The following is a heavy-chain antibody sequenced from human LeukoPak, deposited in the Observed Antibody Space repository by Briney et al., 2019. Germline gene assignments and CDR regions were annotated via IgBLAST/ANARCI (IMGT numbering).Heavy chain of an antibody. J-gene: IGHJ3*02. Sequence: GASVKVSCKXSGYTFTSYGISWVRQAPGQGLEWMGWTSVYNGNTNYSQKLQGRVTMTTDTSTSTAYMELRSLRSDDTAVYYCARDLCSIYVSWRPCDNAFDIWGQGTMVTVSS. CDR3: ARDLCSIYVSWRPCDNAFDI. D-gene: IGHD3-16*01. CDR2: TSVYNGNT. CDR1: GYTFTSYG. V-gene: IGHV1-18*01.